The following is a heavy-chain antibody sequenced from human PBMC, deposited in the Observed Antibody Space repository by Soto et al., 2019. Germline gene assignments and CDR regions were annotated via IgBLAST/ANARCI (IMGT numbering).Heavy chain of an antibody. CDR3: TRGPRPISTGTGAD. V-gene: IGHV3-74*01. J-gene: IGHJ4*02. CDR1: GFIFKMYW. CDR2: IYNDGTYS. Sequence: GVSLRLSCAASGFIFKMYWMHWVRQSPGKGLVWISRIYNDGTYSDYADSVRGRFTISRDNVNDTLYLQMNNLRAEDSGLYYCTRGPRPISTGTGADWGQGT. D-gene: IGHD3-10*01.